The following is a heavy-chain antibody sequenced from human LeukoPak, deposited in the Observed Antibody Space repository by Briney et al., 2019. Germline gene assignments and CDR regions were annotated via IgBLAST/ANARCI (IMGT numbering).Heavy chain of an antibody. D-gene: IGHD5-18*01. CDR1: GYSFTGHY. CDR2: INPSSGGT. J-gene: IGHJ3*02. V-gene: IGHV1-2*02. Sequence: GESLKISCKASGYSFTGHYMHWVRQAPGQGLEWMGWINPSSGGTNYAQKFQGSVTMTGDTSISTAYMELSRLTSDDTAVYYCARGYSYGYVAFDIWGQGTMVTVSS. CDR3: ARGYSYGYVAFDI.